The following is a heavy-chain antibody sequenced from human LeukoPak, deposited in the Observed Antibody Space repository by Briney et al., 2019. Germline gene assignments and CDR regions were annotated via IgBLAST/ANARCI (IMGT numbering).Heavy chain of an antibody. D-gene: IGHD3-9*01. V-gene: IGHV3-23*01. CDR2: ISGSGANT. CDR1: GFTFNNYA. Sequence: GGSLRLSCAASGFTFNNYAMSWVRQAPGKGLEWVSDISGSGANTYYAGSVKGRFTISRDNSKNTLYLQMNSLRAEDTAVYYCAKGASLTGYPYYFDYWGQGTLVTVSS. CDR3: AKGASLTGYPYYFDY. J-gene: IGHJ4*02.